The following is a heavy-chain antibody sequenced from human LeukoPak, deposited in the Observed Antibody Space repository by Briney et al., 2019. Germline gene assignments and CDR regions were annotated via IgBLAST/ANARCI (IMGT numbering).Heavy chain of an antibody. CDR3: ARDYVGVSTIRDLGY. J-gene: IGHJ4*02. CDR1: GYTFTSYG. D-gene: IGHD5-24*01. CDR2: ISAYNGDT. V-gene: IGHV1-18*01. Sequence: ASVKVSCKASGYTFTSYGFSWVRQAPGQGLEWMGWISAYNGDTSYAQKLQGRVTMTTDTSTSTVYMELRSLRSDDTAVYYCARDYVGVSTIRDLGYWGQGTLVTVSS.